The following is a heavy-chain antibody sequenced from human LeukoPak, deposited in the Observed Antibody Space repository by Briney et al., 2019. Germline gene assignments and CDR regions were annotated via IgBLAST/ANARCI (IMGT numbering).Heavy chain of an antibody. D-gene: IGHD1-26*01. CDR2: ISSSGRT. CDR1: GFTFSSYE. CDR3: AKDDSGSYYPYYYYMDV. J-gene: IGHJ6*03. V-gene: IGHV3-48*03. Sequence: GGSLRLSCAASGFTFSSYEMNWVRQAPGKGLEWVSYISSSGRTYYADSVKGRFTISRDNSKNTLYLQMNSLRAEDTAVYYCAKDDSGSYYPYYYYMDVWGKGTTVTISS.